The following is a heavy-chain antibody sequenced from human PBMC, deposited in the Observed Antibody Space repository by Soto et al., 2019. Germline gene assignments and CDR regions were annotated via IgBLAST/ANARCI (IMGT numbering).Heavy chain of an antibody. CDR3: AREKGAGTYMGFDY. CDR1: GGSISTNNW. V-gene: IGHV4-4*02. CDR2: IYHSGGT. J-gene: IGHJ4*02. Sequence: QVQLQESGPGLVEPSGTLSLTCSVCGGSISTNNWWSWVRQSPGRGLEWIGEIYHSGGTNYNLSLKSRATMSVDKSKNQFSLEMTSVTAADTAIYYCAREKGAGTYMGFDYWGQGTLVTVSS. D-gene: IGHD3-10*01.